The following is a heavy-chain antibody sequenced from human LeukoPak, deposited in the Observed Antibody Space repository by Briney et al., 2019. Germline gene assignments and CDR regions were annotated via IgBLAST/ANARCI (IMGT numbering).Heavy chain of an antibody. CDR1: GFTVSSNY. CDR2: IYSGGST. Sequence: GGSLRLSCAASGFTVSSNYMSWVRQAPGKGLEWVSVIYSGGSTYYADSVKGRFTISRDNSKNTLHLQMNSLRAEDTAVYYCARTGIAAAGTPFDYWGQGTLVTVSS. J-gene: IGHJ4*02. V-gene: IGHV3-53*01. D-gene: IGHD6-13*01. CDR3: ARTGIAAAGTPFDY.